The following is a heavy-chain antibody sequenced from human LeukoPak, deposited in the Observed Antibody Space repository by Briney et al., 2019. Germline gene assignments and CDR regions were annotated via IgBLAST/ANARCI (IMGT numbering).Heavy chain of an antibody. J-gene: IGHJ4*02. D-gene: IGHD6-19*01. Sequence: SETLSLTCTVSGGSISSSSYYWGWIRQPPGKGLEWIGSIYYSGSTYYNPSLKSRVTISVDTSKNQFSLKLSSVTAADTAVYYCAREGYSSGWYPVGYFDYWGQGTLVTVSS. CDR3: AREGYSSGWYPVGYFDY. CDR2: IYYSGST. CDR1: GGSISSSSYY. V-gene: IGHV4-39*07.